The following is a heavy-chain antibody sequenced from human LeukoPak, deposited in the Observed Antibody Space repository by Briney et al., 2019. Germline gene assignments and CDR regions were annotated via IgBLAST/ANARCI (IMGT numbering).Heavy chain of an antibody. CDR1: GGSISTYY. J-gene: IGHJ3*01. V-gene: IGHV4-4*07. D-gene: IGHD2-2*01. Sequence: SETLSLTCTVSGGSISTYYFSWIRQPAGKGLEWIGHIYTSGRTDYNPSLKSRVTMSVDTSKNQFSLKLSSVTAADTAVYYCARDRHCTSTSCHSDAFDVWGQGTLVTVYS. CDR3: ARDRHCTSTSCHSDAFDV. CDR2: IYTSGRT.